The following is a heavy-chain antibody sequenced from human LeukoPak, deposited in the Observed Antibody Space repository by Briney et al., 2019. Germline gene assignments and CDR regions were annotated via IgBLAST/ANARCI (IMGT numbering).Heavy chain of an antibody. CDR1: GGSISSYY. V-gene: IGHV4-4*07. D-gene: IGHD6-13*01. Sequence: PSETLSLTCTVSGGSISSYYWSWIRQPAGKGLEWIGRIYTSGSTNYNPSLKSRVTMSVDTSKNQFSLKLSSVTAADTAVYYCARDRFRAAAGTQNAFDIWGQGTMVTVSS. CDR2: IYTSGST. CDR3: ARDRFRAAAGTQNAFDI. J-gene: IGHJ3*02.